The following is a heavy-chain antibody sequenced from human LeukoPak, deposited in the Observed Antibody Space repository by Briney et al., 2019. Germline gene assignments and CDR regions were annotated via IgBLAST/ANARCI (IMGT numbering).Heavy chain of an antibody. Sequence: PGGSLRLSCAASGFTFSSYAMNWVRQAPGKGLEWVAVISYDGSNKYYADSVKGRFTISRDNSKNTLYLQMNSLRAEDTAVYYCATGRAYGSGSDYKAAFDIWGQGTMVTVSS. V-gene: IGHV3-30*04. CDR3: ATGRAYGSGSDYKAAFDI. J-gene: IGHJ3*02. D-gene: IGHD3-10*01. CDR1: GFTFSSYA. CDR2: ISYDGSNK.